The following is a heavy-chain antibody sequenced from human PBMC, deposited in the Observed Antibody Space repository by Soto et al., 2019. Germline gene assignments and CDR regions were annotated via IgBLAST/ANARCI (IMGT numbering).Heavy chain of an antibody. J-gene: IGHJ6*02. V-gene: IGHV3-23*01. CDR3: VKDGSSGWPYYYGMDV. CDR2: ISGSGGST. Sequence: GGSLRLSCAASGFTFSSYAMSWVRQAPGKGLEWVSAISGSGGSTYYADSVKGRFTISRDNSKNTLYLQMNSLRAEDTAVYYCVKDGSSGWPYYYGMDVWGQGTTVTSP. CDR1: GFTFSSYA. D-gene: IGHD6-19*01.